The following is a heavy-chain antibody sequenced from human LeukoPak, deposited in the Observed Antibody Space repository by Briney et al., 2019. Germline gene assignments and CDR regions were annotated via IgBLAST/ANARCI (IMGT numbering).Heavy chain of an antibody. CDR3: ATHHIIAAAGTGY. Sequence: ASVKVSCKASGYTFTSYYMHWVRQAPGQGLEWMRIINPSGGSTSYAQKFQGRVTMTRDMSTSTVYMELSSLRSEDTAVYYCATHHIIAAAGTGYWGQGTLVTVSS. D-gene: IGHD6-13*01. CDR2: INPSGGST. V-gene: IGHV1-46*01. CDR1: GYTFTSYY. J-gene: IGHJ4*02.